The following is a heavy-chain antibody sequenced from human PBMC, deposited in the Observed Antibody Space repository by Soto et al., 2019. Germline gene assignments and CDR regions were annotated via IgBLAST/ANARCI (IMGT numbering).Heavy chain of an antibody. J-gene: IGHJ4*02. V-gene: IGHV3-23*01. CDR1: GFTFSSYA. CDR3: AKGRYDFWSGYWTY. CDR2: ISGSGGST. D-gene: IGHD3-3*01. Sequence: GGSLGLSCAASGFTFSSYAMSWVRQAPGKGLEWVSAISGSGGSTYYADSVKGRFTISRDNSKNTLYLQMNSLRAEDTAVYYCAKGRYDFWSGYWTYWGQGTLVTVSS.